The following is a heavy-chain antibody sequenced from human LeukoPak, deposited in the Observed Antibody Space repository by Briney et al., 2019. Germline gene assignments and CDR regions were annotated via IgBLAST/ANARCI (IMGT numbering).Heavy chain of an antibody. CDR2: IYYSGST. Sequence: SETLSLTCTVSGGSISSYYWSWIRQPPGKGLEWIGYIYYSGSTNYNPSLKSRVTISVDTSKNQFSLKLSSVTAADTAVYYCARSRDENSNYGILNYYCYMDVWGKGTTVTVSS. D-gene: IGHD4-11*01. CDR1: GGSISSYY. J-gene: IGHJ6*03. CDR3: ARSRDENSNYGILNYYCYMDV. V-gene: IGHV4-59*01.